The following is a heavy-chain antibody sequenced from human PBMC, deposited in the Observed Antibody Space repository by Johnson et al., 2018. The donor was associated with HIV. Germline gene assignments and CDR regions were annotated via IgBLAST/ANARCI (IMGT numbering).Heavy chain of an antibody. D-gene: IGHD6-13*01. V-gene: IGHV3-7*02. CDR2: ITQTGGET. CDR3: ARGLAADAFDI. CDR1: GFSFSSNW. Sequence: VQLVESGGGLVQPGWSLRLSCAASGFSFSSNWMSCVRQPPEKGLEWVANITQTGGETYYADSVKGRFTISRDNSKNPLYLQMNSLRAEDTAVYYCARGLAADAFDIWGQGTMVTVSS. J-gene: IGHJ3*02.